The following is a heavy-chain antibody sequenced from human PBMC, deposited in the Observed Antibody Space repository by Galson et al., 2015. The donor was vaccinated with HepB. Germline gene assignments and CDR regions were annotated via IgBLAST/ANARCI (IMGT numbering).Heavy chain of an antibody. Sequence: SLRLSCAASGFTFSSYEMNWVRQAPGKGLEWVSYISSSGSTIYYADSVKGRFTISRDNAKNSLYLQMNSLRAEDTAVYYCARVQQLVLCSDYWGQGTLVTVSS. V-gene: IGHV3-48*03. CDR3: ARVQQLVLCSDY. CDR2: ISSSGSTI. J-gene: IGHJ4*02. CDR1: GFTFSSYE. D-gene: IGHD6-13*01.